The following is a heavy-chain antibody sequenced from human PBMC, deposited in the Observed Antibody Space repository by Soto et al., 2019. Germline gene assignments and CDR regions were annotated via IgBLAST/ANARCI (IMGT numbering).Heavy chain of an antibody. CDR1: GFTFSSYA. D-gene: IGHD1-7*01. J-gene: IGHJ6*02. V-gene: IGHV3-30-3*01. CDR2: ISSDGSNK. Sequence: QVQLVESGGGVVQPGRSLRLPCVDSGFTFSSYAMHWVRQAPGKGLEWVAVISSDGSNKYYANSVRGRFTISRDNSKNTVYLQMNSLRAEHTAVYYCARDLGPGGITATTSRYTYNGMDIWGQGTRVTVS. CDR3: ARDLGPGGITATTSRYTYNGMDI.